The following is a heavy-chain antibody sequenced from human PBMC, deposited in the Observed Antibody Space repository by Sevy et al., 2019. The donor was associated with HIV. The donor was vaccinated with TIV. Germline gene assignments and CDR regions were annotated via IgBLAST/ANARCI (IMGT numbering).Heavy chain of an antibody. D-gene: IGHD5-18*01. J-gene: IGHJ6*03. CDR1: GFSFTSNW. V-gene: IGHV5-51*01. CDR2: IYPDDSDT. Sequence: GESLKISCKGSGFSFTSNWIGWVRQMPGKGLEWMGFIYPDDSDTRYSPSFEGHVTISADKSINTAYVQWSSLKASDTAIYYCAAMATEGCYYMDLWGKGTTVTVSS. CDR3: AAMATEGCYYMDL.